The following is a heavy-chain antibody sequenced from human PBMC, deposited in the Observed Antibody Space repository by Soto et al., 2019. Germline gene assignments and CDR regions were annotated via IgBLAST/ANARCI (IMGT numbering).Heavy chain of an antibody. CDR2: IYYSGST. Sequence: QVQLQESGPGLVKPSQTLSLTCTVSGGSISSGDYYWSWIRQPPGKGLEWIGYIYYSGSTYYNPSPQSRVTLSVDTSKNLVSRKLGSVTAEDTAVYYCARGFEVWFGGPPPGYWGQGTLVTVSS. CDR3: ARGFEVWFGGPPPGY. D-gene: IGHD3-10*01. J-gene: IGHJ4*02. V-gene: IGHV4-30-4*01. CDR1: GGSISSGDYY.